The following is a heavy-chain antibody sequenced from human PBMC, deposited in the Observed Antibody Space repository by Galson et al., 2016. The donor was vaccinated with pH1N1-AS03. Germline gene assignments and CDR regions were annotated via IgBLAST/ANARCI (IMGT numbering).Heavy chain of an antibody. D-gene: IGHD2-8*01. CDR3: ASCTSDAFDI. J-gene: IGHJ3*02. CDR2: ISAYNGNT. V-gene: IGHV1-18*04. Sequence: SVKVSCKASDSTFSTFGFGWVRQAPGQGLEWMGWISAYNGNTKYAQRVQGRATMTSDTSTTTAYLELRSLRPDDTAVYYCASCTSDAFDIWGQGTMVTVSS. CDR1: DSTFSTFG.